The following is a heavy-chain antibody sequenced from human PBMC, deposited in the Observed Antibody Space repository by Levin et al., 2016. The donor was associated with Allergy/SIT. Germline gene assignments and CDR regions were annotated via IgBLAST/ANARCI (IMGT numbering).Heavy chain of an antibody. V-gene: IGHV3-30*18. CDR2: ISYDGSNK. D-gene: IGHD2-2*01. J-gene: IGHJ6*02. CDR3: AKDYCSSTSCYGSYYYYGMDV. Sequence: VRQAPGKGLEWVAVISYDGSNKYYADSVKGRFTISRDNSKNTLYLQMNSLRAEDTAVYYCAKDYCSSTSCYGSYYYYGMDVWGQGTTVTVSS.